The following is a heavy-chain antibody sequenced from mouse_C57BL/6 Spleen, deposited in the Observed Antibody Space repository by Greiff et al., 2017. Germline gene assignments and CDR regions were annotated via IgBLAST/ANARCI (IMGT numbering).Heavy chain of an antibody. Sequence: EVQLQESGGGLVKPGGSLKLSCAASGFTFSDYGMHWVRQAPEKGLEWVAYISSGSSTIYYADTVKGRFTISRDNAKNTLFLQMTSLRSEDTAMYYCARAWLVTPYAMDYWGQGTSVTVSS. CDR3: ARAWLVTPYAMDY. V-gene: IGHV5-17*01. CDR2: ISSGSSTI. D-gene: IGHD2-3*01. J-gene: IGHJ4*01. CDR1: GFTFSDYG.